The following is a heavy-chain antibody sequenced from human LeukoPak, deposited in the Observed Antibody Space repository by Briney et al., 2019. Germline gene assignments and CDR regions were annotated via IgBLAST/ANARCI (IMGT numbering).Heavy chain of an antibody. CDR2: IRSKANSYAT. D-gene: IGHD3-22*01. Sequence: GGSLRLSCAASGFTFSGSAMHWVRQASGKGLEWVGRIRSKANSYATAYVASVKGRFTISRDDSKNTAYLQMNSLKTEDTAVYYCTRLNSYSSGYSYWGQGTLVTVSS. CDR3: TRLNSYSSGYSY. CDR1: GFTFSGSA. J-gene: IGHJ4*02. V-gene: IGHV3-73*01.